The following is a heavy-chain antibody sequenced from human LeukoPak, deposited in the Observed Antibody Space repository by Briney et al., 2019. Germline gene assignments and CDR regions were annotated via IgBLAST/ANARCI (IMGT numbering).Heavy chain of an antibody. D-gene: IGHD6-13*01. CDR3: ARDLVAAAGTIYYYYYYYMDV. J-gene: IGHJ6*03. V-gene: IGHV3-23*01. Sequence: PGGSLRLSCAASGFTFSSYGMSWVRQAPGKGLEWVSAISGSGGSTYYADSVKGRFTISRDNAKNSLYLQMNSLRAEDTAVYYCARDLVAAAGTIYYYYYYYMDVWGKGTTVTISS. CDR2: ISGSGGST. CDR1: GFTFSSYG.